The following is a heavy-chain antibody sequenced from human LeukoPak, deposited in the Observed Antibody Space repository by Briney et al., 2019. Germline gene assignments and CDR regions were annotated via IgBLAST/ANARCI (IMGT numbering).Heavy chain of an antibody. CDR2: IRYDGSNK. D-gene: IGHD6-19*01. J-gene: IGHJ4*02. CDR3: AKVPRSSGWYVDY. CDR1: GFTFSSYG. Sequence: QSGGSLRLSCAASGFTFSSYGMHWVRQAPGKGLEWVAFIRYDGSNKYYADSVKGRFTISRDNSKNTLYLQMNSLRAEDTAVYYCAKVPRSSGWYVDYWGQGTLVTVSS. V-gene: IGHV3-30*02.